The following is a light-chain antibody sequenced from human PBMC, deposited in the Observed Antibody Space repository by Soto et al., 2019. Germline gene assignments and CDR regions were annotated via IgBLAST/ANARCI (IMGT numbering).Light chain of an antibody. V-gene: IGKV3-11*01. J-gene: IGKJ4*01. Sequence: EIVLTQSPATLSLSPGERATLSCRASQSVSYYLAWYQQKPGQAPRLLIYDVSYRATGIPARFSGSGSETDFPLTISSLEPEDFAVYYCQQRSFWPLTFGGGTKVEIK. CDR1: QSVSYY. CDR2: DVS. CDR3: QQRSFWPLT.